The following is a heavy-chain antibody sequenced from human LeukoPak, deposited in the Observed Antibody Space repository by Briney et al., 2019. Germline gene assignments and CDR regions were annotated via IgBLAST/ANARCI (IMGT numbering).Heavy chain of an antibody. Sequence: ASVKVSFKASGGTFSSYAISWVRQAPGQGLEWMGGIIPIFGTANYAQKFQGRVTITADESTSTAYMELSSLRSEDTAVYYCARAHRYCSSTSCYDWATYYYYYGMDVWGQGTTVTVPS. CDR1: GGTFSSYA. CDR3: ARAHRYCSSTSCYDWATYYYYYGMDV. CDR2: IIPIFGTA. D-gene: IGHD2-2*01. J-gene: IGHJ6*02. V-gene: IGHV1-69*13.